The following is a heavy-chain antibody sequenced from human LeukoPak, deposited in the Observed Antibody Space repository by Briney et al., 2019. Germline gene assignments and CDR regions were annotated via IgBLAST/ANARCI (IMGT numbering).Heavy chain of an antibody. D-gene: IGHD6-19*01. Sequence: ASVKVSCKASGYTFTSYYMHWVRQAPGQGLEWMGIINPSGGSTNYAQKFQGRVTMTRDTSTNTVYMELSSLRSEDTAVYYCARDYRIAVAGPGAFDIWGQGTMVTVSS. CDR1: GYTFTSYY. CDR2: INPSGGST. CDR3: ARDYRIAVAGPGAFDI. V-gene: IGHV1-46*01. J-gene: IGHJ3*02.